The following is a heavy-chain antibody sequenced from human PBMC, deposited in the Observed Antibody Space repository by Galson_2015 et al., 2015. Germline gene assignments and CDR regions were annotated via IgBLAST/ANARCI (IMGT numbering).Heavy chain of an antibody. CDR3: TREKPYYDYVWGSYRFDAFDI. CDR2: INSDGSST. CDR1: GFIFSSYW. V-gene: IGHV3-74*01. D-gene: IGHD3-16*02. J-gene: IGHJ3*02. Sequence: SLRLSCAASGFIFSSYWVHWVRQGPGKGLVWVSRINSDGSSTSYADSVEGRFTISRDNAKNTLYLQMNSLRAEDTAVYYCTREKPYYDYVWGSYRFDAFDIWGQGAMVTVSS.